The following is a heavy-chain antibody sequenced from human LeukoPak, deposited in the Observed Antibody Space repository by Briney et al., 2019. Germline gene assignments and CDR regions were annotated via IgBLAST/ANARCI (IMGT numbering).Heavy chain of an antibody. J-gene: IGHJ4*02. CDR1: GFTFSSYS. CDR3: ARVEGGRWYGY. V-gene: IGHV3-21*01. CDR2: ISSSSSYI. D-gene: IGHD4-23*01. Sequence: GGSLRLSCAASGFTFSSYSMNWVRQAPGKGLEWVSSISSSSSYIYYADSVKGRFTISRDNAKNSLYLQMNSLRAEDTAVCYCARVEGGRWYGYWGQGTLVTVSS.